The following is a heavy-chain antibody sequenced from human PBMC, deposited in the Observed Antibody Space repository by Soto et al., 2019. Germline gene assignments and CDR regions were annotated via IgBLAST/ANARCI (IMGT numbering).Heavy chain of an antibody. D-gene: IGHD5-18*01. CDR2: INTDEITT. CDR3: ARDRGYNYGSALDP. J-gene: IGHJ5*02. V-gene: IGHV3-74*01. CDR1: GFTFSSHG. Sequence: HPGGSLRLSCAASGFTFSSHGMSWVRQAPGKGPVWVARINTDEITTDYADSVKGRFTISRDNSKNTVYLQVSNLRAEDTAVHYCARDRGYNYGSALDPWGQGTLVTVSS.